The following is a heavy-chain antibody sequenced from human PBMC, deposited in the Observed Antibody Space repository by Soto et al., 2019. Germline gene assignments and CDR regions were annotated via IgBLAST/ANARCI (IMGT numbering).Heavy chain of an antibody. D-gene: IGHD3-22*01. V-gene: IGHV3-13*04. CDR3: ARAIGPTLFDY. J-gene: IGHJ4*02. CDR2: IGTTGDT. Sequence: EVQLVESGGGLVQPGGSLRLSCSASGFTFSSYDMHWVRQGTGKGLEWVSAIGTTGDTYYAGSVKGRFTISRENAKNSLYLQMNSLRAGDTAIFCARAIGPTLFDYWGQGTLVTVSS. CDR1: GFTFSSYD.